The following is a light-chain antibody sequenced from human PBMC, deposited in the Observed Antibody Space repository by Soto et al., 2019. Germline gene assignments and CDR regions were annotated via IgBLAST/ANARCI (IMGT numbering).Light chain of an antibody. V-gene: IGKV3-20*01. CDR2: GAS. Sequence: EIVLTQSPGTLPLSPGERATLSCRASQSINNNYLTWYQQKRGQAHRLLIYGASTRATGIPDRFSGSGSGTDFTLTNSRLETKDFAVYYCQQYGCSTRTSGKGTQVEV. CDR3: QQYGCSTRT. CDR1: QSINNNY. J-gene: IGKJ1*01.